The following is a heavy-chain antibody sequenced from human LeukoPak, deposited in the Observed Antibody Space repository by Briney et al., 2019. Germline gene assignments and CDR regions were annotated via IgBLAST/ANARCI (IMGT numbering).Heavy chain of an antibody. CDR1: GYTFTSYD. V-gene: IGHV1-8*01. CDR3: ASRQYCSSTSCEGDYYYYYMDV. CDR2: MNPNSGNT. J-gene: IGHJ6*03. Sequence: ASVKVSCKASGYTFTSYDINWVRQATGQGLEWMGWMNPNSGNTGYAQKFQGRVTMTRNTSISTAYMELSSLRSEDTAVYYCASRQYCSSTSCEGDYYYYYMDVWGKGTTVTVS. D-gene: IGHD2-2*01.